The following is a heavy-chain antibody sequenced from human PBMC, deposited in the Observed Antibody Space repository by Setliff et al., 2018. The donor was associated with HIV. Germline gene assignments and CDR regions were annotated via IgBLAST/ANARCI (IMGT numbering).Heavy chain of an antibody. CDR2: IYTSGTT. J-gene: IGHJ4*02. CDR3: ARSSRVNCGGDCYLFDY. CDR1: GASITSGIYY. V-gene: IGHV4-61*02. Sequence: SETLSLTCSVSGASITSGIYYWAWIRQPAGKGLEWIGRIYTSGTTNNNPSLKSRVTMSADTSKNQFSLILTSVTAADTAVYYCARSSRVNCGGDCYLFDYWGQGTPVTVSS. D-gene: IGHD2-21*02.